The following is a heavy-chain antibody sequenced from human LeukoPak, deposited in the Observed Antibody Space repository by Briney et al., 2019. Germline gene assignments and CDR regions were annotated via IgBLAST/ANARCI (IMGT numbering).Heavy chain of an antibody. V-gene: IGHV1-18*01. CDR1: GYTFTSYG. Sequence: ASVKVSCKASGYTFTSYGISWVRQAPGQGLEWMGWISAYNGNTNYAQKLQGRVTMTTDTSTSTAYMELRSLRSDDTAVYYCARVFDWLLSDTGDDAFDIWGQGTMVTVSS. J-gene: IGHJ3*02. CDR2: ISAYNGNT. CDR3: ARVFDWLLSDTGDDAFDI. D-gene: IGHD3-9*01.